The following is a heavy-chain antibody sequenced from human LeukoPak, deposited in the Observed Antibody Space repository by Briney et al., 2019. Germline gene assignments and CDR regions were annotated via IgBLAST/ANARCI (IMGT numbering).Heavy chain of an antibody. J-gene: IGHJ4*02. CDR2: IRYDGSNK. V-gene: IGHV3-30*02. D-gene: IGHD6-6*01. Sequence: GGSLRLSCAASGFTFSSYGMHWVRQAPGKGLEWVAFIRYDGSNKYYADSVKGRFTISRDNSKNTLYLQMNSLRAEDTAVYYCAKDLGSSSSAVDYWGQGTLVTVSS. CDR3: AKDLGSSSSAVDY. CDR1: GFTFSSYG.